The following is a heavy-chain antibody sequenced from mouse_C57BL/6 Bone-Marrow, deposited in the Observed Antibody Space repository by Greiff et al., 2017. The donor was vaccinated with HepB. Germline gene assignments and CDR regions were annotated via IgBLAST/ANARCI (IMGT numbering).Heavy chain of an antibody. CDR3: ARGGLLRGYAMDY. CDR2: ISSGSSTI. Sequence: EVKVVESGGGLVKPGGSLKLSCAASGFTFSDYGMHWVRQAPEKGLEWVAYISSGSSTIYYADTVKGRFTISRDNAKNTLFLQMTSLRSEDTAMYYCARGGLLRGYAMDYWGQGTSVTVSS. D-gene: IGHD1-1*01. J-gene: IGHJ4*01. V-gene: IGHV5-17*01. CDR1: GFTFSDYG.